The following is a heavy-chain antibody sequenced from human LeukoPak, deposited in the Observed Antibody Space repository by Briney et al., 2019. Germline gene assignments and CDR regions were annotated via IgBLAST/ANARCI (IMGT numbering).Heavy chain of an antibody. D-gene: IGHD6-19*01. V-gene: IGHV4-59*01. CDR2: IYYSGST. J-gene: IGHJ6*02. Sequence: SETLSLTCTVSGGSISSYYWSWIRQPPGKGLEWIGYIYYSGSTNYNPSLKSRVTISVDMSKNQFSLKLSSVTAADTAVYYCARERCPYSSGCGYGMDVWGQGTTVTVSS. CDR3: ARERCPYSSGCGYGMDV. CDR1: GGSISSYY.